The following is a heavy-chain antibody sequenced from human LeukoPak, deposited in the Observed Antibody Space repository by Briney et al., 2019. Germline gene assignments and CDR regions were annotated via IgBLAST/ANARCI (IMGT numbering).Heavy chain of an antibody. J-gene: IGHJ3*02. CDR3: ARERRPVIVGVPPDAFDI. V-gene: IGHV1-2*02. CDR2: INPNSGGT. D-gene: IGHD1-26*01. Sequence: ASVKVSCKASGYTFTGYYTHWVRQAPGQGLEWMGWINPNSGGTNYAQKFQGRVTMTRDTSISTAYMELSRLRSDDTAVYYCARERRPVIVGVPPDAFDIWGQGTMVTVSS. CDR1: GYTFTGYY.